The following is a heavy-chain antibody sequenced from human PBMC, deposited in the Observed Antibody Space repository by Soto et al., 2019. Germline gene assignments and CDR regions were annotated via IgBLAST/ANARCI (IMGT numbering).Heavy chain of an antibody. Sequence: GGSLRLSCEASEFSFRDYPMTWVRQAPGKGLEWVSVITGGGDFIYYADSVEGRFTISRDNSRNTLFLQMSSLRAEDTAVYYCARTRSYFDYWGQGALVTVSS. CDR1: EFSFRDYP. CDR3: ARTRSYFDY. V-gene: IGHV3-23*01. CDR2: ITGGGDFI. J-gene: IGHJ4*02. D-gene: IGHD2-15*01.